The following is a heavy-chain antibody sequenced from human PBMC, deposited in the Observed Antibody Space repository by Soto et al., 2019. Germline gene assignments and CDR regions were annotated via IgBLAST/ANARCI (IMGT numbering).Heavy chain of an antibody. Sequence: SETLSLTCAVYGGCLSGYYCRWLRQPPGKGLESIGEINHSGSTNYNPSLKSRVTISVDTTKNQFSLKLSPVTAADTAVYYCARNPNFSSTRCDPQRDWFSPRGQRSLGLVSS. D-gene: IGHD2-2*01. J-gene: IGHJ5*02. V-gene: IGHV4-34*01. CDR2: INHSGST. CDR1: GGCLSGYY. CDR3: ARNPNFSSTRCDPQRDWFSP.